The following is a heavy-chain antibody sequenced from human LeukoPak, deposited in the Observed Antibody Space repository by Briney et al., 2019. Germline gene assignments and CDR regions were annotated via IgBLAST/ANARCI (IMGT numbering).Heavy chain of an antibody. CDR3: ARDINVDGFYYFDY. CDR1: GFTFSSYS. CDR2: ISSSSYI. Sequence: GGSLRLSCAASGFTFSSYSMNWVRQAPGKGLEWVSSISSSSYIYYADSVKGRFTISRDNAKNSLYLQMNSLRAEDTAVYYCARDINVDGFYYFDYWGQGTLVTVSS. V-gene: IGHV3-21*01. D-gene: IGHD3-3*01. J-gene: IGHJ4*02.